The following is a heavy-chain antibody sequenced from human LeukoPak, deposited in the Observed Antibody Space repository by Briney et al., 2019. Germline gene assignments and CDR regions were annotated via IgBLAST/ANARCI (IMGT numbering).Heavy chain of an antibody. V-gene: IGHV3-33*01. CDR3: ARARTTRGFDY. D-gene: IGHD4-17*01. Sequence: PGGSLRLSCAASGFTFNSYGIHWVRQAPGKGLEWVAFIWYDGSNKYYADSVKGRFTISRDNSKNTLYLQTNSLRAEDTAVYYCARARTTRGFDYWGQGTLVTVSS. CDR2: IWYDGSNK. CDR1: GFTFNSYG. J-gene: IGHJ4*02.